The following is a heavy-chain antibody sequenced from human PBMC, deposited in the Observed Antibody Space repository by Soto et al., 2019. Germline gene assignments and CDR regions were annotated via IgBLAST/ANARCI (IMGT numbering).Heavy chain of an antibody. D-gene: IGHD2-2*03. J-gene: IGHJ4*02. V-gene: IGHV3-23*01. CDR3: AKVWGEDGYCSRTSCLYYFHH. CDR1: GFTFSTSA. CDR2: ISDSGST. Sequence: EVQLLESGGGLVQPGGSLRLSCEASGFTFSTSAMSWVRQAPGKGLAWVSTISDSGSTYYAASVKGRFTISRDNSKNTLYPQMNSLRAEDKAVFYCAKVWGEDGYCSRTSCLYYFHHWGQGTLVTVSS.